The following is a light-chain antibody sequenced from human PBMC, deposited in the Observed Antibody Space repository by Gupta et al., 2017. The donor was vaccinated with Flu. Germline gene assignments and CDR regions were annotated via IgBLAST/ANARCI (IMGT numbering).Light chain of an antibody. CDR2: DNN. V-gene: IGLV1-44*01. J-gene: IGLJ1*01. CDR1: SSNIGTNA. Sequence: QSVLAQPPSASGTPGQRVTISCSGSSSNIGTNAVHWYQQVPGKAPNLLMYDNNQRPSGVPDRFSGSKSGTSAALAISGLQSEDEADYYCAAWDDSLNGHYVFGTGTEVTVL. CDR3: AAWDDSLNGHYV.